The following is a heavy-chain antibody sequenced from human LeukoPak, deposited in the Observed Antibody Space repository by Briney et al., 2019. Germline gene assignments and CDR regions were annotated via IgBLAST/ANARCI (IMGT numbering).Heavy chain of an antibody. CDR1: GFTFSSYG. V-gene: IGHV3-30*18. CDR2: ISYDGSNK. J-gene: IGHJ1*01. CDR3: AEDRGPEQFQH. Sequence: GGSLRLSCAASGFTFSSYGMHWVRQAPGQGLEWVAVISYDGSNKYYADSVKGRFTISRDNSKNTLYLQMNSLRVEDTAVYYCAEDRGPEQFQHWGQGTLVTVSS. D-gene: IGHD5-24*01.